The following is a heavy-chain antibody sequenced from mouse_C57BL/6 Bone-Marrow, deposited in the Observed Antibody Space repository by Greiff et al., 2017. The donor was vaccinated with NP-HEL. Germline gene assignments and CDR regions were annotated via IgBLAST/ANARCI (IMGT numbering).Heavy chain of an antibody. CDR2: IYPRSGNT. D-gene: IGHD1-1*01. V-gene: IGHV1-81*01. CDR3: ARERVITTVVANDY. J-gene: IGHJ2*01. Sequence: VQLQQSGAELARPGASVKLSCKASGYTFTSYGISWVKQRTGQGLEWIGEIYPRSGNTYYNEKFKGKATLTADKSSSTAYMELRSLTSEDSAVYFCARERVITTVVANDYWGQGTTLTVSS. CDR1: GYTFTSYG.